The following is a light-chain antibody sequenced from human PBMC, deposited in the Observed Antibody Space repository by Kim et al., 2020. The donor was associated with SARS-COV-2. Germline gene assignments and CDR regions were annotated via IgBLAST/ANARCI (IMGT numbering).Light chain of an antibody. CDR3: QHYNSFSST. Sequence: DIRLTQSPSTLSASVGDRVTISCRASQSINNWLAWYQQKPGTAPKLLIYTTATLETGVPSRFSGSGSGTEFTLTISSLQPDDFATFHCQHYNSFSSTFGPGAKVDIK. V-gene: IGKV1-5*03. CDR1: QSINNW. J-gene: IGKJ3*01. CDR2: TTA.